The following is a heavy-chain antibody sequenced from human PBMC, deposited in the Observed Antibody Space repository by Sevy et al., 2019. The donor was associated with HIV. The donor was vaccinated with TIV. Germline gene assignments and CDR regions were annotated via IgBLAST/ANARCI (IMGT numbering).Heavy chain of an antibody. CDR1: GGTFSSYA. V-gene: IGHV1-69*13. Sequence: ASVKVSCKASGGTFSSYAISWVRQAPGQGLEWMGGIIPIFGTENYAQTFQGRVTITADESTSTAYMELSSLRSEDTAVYYCAIAAKAHYYYYGMDVWGQGTTVTVSS. D-gene: IGHD5-18*01. CDR3: AIAAKAHYYYYGMDV. J-gene: IGHJ6*02. CDR2: IIPIFGTE.